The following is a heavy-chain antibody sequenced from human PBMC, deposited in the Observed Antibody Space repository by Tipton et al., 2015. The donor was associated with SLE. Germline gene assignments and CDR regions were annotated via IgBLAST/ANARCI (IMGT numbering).Heavy chain of an antibody. D-gene: IGHD1-26*01. CDR2: IHYSVGT. Sequence: TLSLTCTVSGGSVSSGSYYWSWIRQPPGKGLEWIGSIHYSVGTYYNPSLKSRVTISVDTSKNQFSLKLSSVTAADTAVYYCARVGFYFDYWGQGTLVTVSS. J-gene: IGHJ4*02. CDR3: ARVGFYFDY. CDR1: GGSVSSGSYY. V-gene: IGHV4-39*07.